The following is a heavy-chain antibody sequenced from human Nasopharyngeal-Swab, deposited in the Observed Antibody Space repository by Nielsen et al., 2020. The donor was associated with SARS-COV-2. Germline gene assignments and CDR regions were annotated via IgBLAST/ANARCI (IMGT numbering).Heavy chain of an antibody. CDR1: GSRFSTYW. CDR3: AIDYGSGTYGLDV. CDR2: IYPGDSDT. D-gene: IGHD3-10*01. J-gene: IGHJ6*02. V-gene: IGHV5-51*01. Sequence: GGSLRLSCKGSGSRFSTYWINWVRQMPGKGLEWMGIIYPGDSDTRYSPSFQGQVSISVDKSITTAYLQWNSLKASDTATYFCAIDYGSGTYGLDVWGQGTRVTVSS.